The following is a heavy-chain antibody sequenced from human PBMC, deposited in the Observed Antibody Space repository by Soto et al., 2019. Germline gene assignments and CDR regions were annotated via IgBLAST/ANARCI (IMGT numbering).Heavy chain of an antibody. CDR1: GGSVSSGSYY. V-gene: IGHV4-61*01. J-gene: IGHJ5*02. Sequence: QVQLQESGPGLVKPSETLSLTCTVSGGSVSSGSYYWSWIRQPPGKGLEWIGYIYYSGSTNYNPSLKSRVTISVDTSKNQFSLKLSSVTAADTAVYYCARYHLDIFGWFDPWGQGTLVTVSS. CDR3: ARYHLDIFGWFDP. D-gene: IGHD3-9*01. CDR2: IYYSGST.